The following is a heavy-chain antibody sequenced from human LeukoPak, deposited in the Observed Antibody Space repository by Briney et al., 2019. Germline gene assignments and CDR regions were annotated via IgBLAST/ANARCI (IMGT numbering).Heavy chain of an antibody. J-gene: IGHJ5*02. CDR1: GGSFSGYY. V-gene: IGHV4-34*01. Sequence: SETLSLTCAVHGGSFSGYYWSWIRQPPGKGLEWIGEINHSGSTNYNPSLKSRVTISVDTSKNQFSLKLSSVTAADTAVYYCARGTRNYGDYPFDPWGQGTLVTVSS. CDR2: INHSGST. D-gene: IGHD4-17*01. CDR3: ARGTRNYGDYPFDP.